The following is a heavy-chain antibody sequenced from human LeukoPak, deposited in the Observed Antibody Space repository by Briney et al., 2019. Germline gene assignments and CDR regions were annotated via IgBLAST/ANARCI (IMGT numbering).Heavy chain of an antibody. J-gene: IGHJ4*02. CDR1: GFTFSSYG. CDR3: AKVRYDSRRNDY. Sequence: GGSLRLSCAASGFTFSSYGMHWVRQAPGKGLEWVSFIRYDGSNEYYADSVRGRFTISRDNSKNTLYLQMNSLRAEDTAVYYCAKVRYDSRRNDYWGQGTLVTVSS. CDR2: IRYDGSNE. D-gene: IGHD3-22*01. V-gene: IGHV3-30*02.